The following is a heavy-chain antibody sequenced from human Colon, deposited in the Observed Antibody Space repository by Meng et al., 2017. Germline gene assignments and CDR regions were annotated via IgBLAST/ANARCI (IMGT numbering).Heavy chain of an antibody. D-gene: IGHD1-7*01. J-gene: IGHJ3*02. V-gene: IGHV4-34*01. CDR2: ISRGGST. CDR3: AFVEAGTHAGAFNI. Sequence: QGQVQQGGAGLLKPSETLSLSCAVYGGSFSGYYWSWTRQPPGKGLEWIGEISRGGSTEYNPSLKSRVTIAVDTSKNELSLKLSSVTAADTAVYYCAFVEAGTHAGAFNIWGRGTMVTVSS. CDR1: GGSFSGYY.